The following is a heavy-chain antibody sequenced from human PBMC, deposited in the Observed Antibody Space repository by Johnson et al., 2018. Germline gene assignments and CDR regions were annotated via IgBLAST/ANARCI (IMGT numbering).Heavy chain of an antibody. J-gene: IGHJ1*01. CDR2: ISSSSSTI. V-gene: IGHV3-48*02. CDR3: ARDTRGSYLGYFQH. CDR1: GFTFDDYA. Sequence: VQLVQSGGGLVQPGRSLRLSCAASGFTFDDYAMHWVRQAPGKGLEWVSSISSSSSTIYYADSVKGRFTISRDNAKNSLYLQMNSLRDEDTAVYYCARDTRGSYLGYFQHWGQGTLVTVSS. D-gene: IGHD1-26*01.